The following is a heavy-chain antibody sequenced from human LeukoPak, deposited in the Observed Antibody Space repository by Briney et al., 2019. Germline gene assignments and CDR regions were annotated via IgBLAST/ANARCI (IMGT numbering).Heavy chain of an antibody. D-gene: IGHD6-13*01. V-gene: IGHV4-39*01. J-gene: IGHJ6*02. CDR1: GGSISSSSYY. CDR2: IYYSGST. Sequence: PSETLSLTCTVSGGSISSSSYYWGWIRQPPGKGLEWIGSIYYSGSTYYNPSLKSRVTISVDTSKNQFSLKLSSVTAADTAVYYCARVAAAADTVSGMDVWGQGTTVTVSS. CDR3: ARVAAAADTVSGMDV.